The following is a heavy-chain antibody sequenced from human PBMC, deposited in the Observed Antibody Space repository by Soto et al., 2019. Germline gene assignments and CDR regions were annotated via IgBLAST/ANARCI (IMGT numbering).Heavy chain of an antibody. V-gene: IGHV3-73*01. CDR1: GFTFNSYA. Sequence: PGGSLRLSCSASGFTFNSYAMHWVRQASGKGLEWVGRIRSKANSYATAYAASVKGRFTISRDDSKNTAYLQMNSLKTEDTAVYYCTSVIYGDYSRDYWGQGTLVTVS. D-gene: IGHD4-17*01. J-gene: IGHJ4*02. CDR2: IRSKANSYAT. CDR3: TSVIYGDYSRDY.